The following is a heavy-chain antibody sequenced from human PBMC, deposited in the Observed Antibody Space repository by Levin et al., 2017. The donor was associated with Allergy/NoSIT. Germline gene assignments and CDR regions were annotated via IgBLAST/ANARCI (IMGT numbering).Heavy chain of an antibody. Sequence: PGGSLRLSCAASGFTFSSYAMSWVRQAPGKGLEWVSAISGSGGSTYYADSVKGRFTISRDNSKNTLYLQMNSLRAEDTAVYYCAKGHSGVVIIEHFDYWGQGTLVTVSS. D-gene: IGHD3-3*01. CDR1: GFTFSSYA. CDR2: ISGSGGST. V-gene: IGHV3-23*01. J-gene: IGHJ4*02. CDR3: AKGHSGVVIIEHFDY.